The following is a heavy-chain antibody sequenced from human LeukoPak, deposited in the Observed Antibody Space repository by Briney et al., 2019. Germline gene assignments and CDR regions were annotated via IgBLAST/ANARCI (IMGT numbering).Heavy chain of an antibody. CDR3: ASSRIDDFHFDY. J-gene: IGHJ4*02. D-gene: IGHD1-1*01. CDR2: IYYSGST. CDR1: GASVSSSSHY. V-gene: IGHV4-39*01. Sequence: KPSETLSLTCTVSGASVSSSSHYWGWIRQPPGKGLEWIRSIYYSGSTYYNPSFKSRVTISVDTSKNQFSLKLSSVTAADTAVYYCASSRIDDFHFDYWGQGTLVTVSS.